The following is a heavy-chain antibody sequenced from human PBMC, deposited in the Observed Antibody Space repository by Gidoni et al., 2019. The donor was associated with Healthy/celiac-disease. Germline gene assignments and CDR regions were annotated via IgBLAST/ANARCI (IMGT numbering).Heavy chain of an antibody. CDR3: AKETPDGWELPRAFDY. J-gene: IGHJ4*02. CDR2: ISYDGSNK. Sequence: QVQLVESGGGVVQPGRSLRLSCAASGFTFSIYGMHWVRQAPGKGLEWVAVISYDGSNKYYADSVKGRFTISRDNSKNTLYLQMNSLRAEDTAVYYCAKETPDGWELPRAFDYWGQGTLVTVSS. D-gene: IGHD1-26*01. V-gene: IGHV3-30*18. CDR1: GFTFSIYG.